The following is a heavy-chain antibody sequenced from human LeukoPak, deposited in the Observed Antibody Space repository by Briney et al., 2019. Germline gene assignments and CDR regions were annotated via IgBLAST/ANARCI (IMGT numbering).Heavy chain of an antibody. CDR3: AGDGRGAFEY. V-gene: IGHV3-7*01. CDR1: GFTFSRHW. J-gene: IGHJ4*02. Sequence: GGSLRLSCAASGFTFSRHWMSWVRQAPGKGLEWVANIKEDGSEKYYVDSVKGRFTISRDNAKRSLDLQMNSLRAEDTAVYYCAGDGRGAFEYWGQGILVTVSS. D-gene: IGHD3-10*01. CDR2: IKEDGSEK.